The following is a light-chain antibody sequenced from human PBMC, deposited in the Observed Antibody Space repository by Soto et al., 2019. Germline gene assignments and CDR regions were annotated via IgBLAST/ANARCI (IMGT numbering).Light chain of an antibody. J-gene: IGLJ2*01. Sequence: QLVLTQPPSVSGAPGQRVTISCTGSSSNIGAGYDVHWYQQLPGTAPKLLFYGNSNRPSGVPDRFSGSKSGTSASLAITGLQAEDEADYYCQAYDSSRVVFGGGTKLTVL. V-gene: IGLV1-40*01. CDR3: QAYDSSRVV. CDR2: GNS. CDR1: SSNIGAGYD.